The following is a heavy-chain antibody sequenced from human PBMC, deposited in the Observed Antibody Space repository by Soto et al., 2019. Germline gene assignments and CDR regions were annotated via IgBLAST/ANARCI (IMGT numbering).Heavy chain of an antibody. D-gene: IGHD3-22*01. CDR2: INAGNGNT. J-gene: IGHJ4*02. CDR3: ARPLNYYDSSGYSLDY. V-gene: IGHV1-3*01. CDR1: GYTFTSYA. Sequence: GASVKVSCKASGYTFTSYAMHWVRQAPGQRLEWMGWINAGNGNTKYSQKFQGRVTITRDTSASTAYMELSSLRSEDTAVYYCARPLNYYDSSGYSLDYWGQGTLVTVSS.